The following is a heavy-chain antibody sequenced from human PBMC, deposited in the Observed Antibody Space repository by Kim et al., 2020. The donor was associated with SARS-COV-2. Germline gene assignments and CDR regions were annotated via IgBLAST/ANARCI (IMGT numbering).Heavy chain of an antibody. J-gene: IGHJ4*02. CDR1: GFTFSSYA. Sequence: GGSLRLSCAASGFTFSSYAMSWVRQAPGKGLEWVSAISGSGGSTYYADSVKGRFTISRDNSKNTLYLQMNSLRAEDTAVYYCARGGGLWFGEFLYYFDYWGQGTLVTVSS. CDR3: ARGGGLWFGEFLYYFDY. D-gene: IGHD3-10*01. CDR2: ISGSGGST. V-gene: IGHV3-23*01.